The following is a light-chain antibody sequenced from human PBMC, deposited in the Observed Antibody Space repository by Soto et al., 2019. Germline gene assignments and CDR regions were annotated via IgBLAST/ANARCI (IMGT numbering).Light chain of an antibody. J-gene: IGLJ2*01. V-gene: IGLV2-14*01. CDR3: SSYTSSRTLV. CDR1: SSDVGGYNY. CDR2: DVR. Sequence: QSALTQPASVSGSLGQSITISCTGTSSDVGGYNYVSWYQQHPGKAPKLMIYDVRNRPSGVSNRFSGSKSRNTASLTISGLQAEDEADYYCSSYTSSRTLVFGGGTKLTVL.